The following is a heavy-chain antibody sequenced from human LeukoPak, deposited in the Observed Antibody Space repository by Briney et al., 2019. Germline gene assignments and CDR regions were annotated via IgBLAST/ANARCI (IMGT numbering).Heavy chain of an antibody. CDR1: GFTFSSYG. V-gene: IGHV3-30*02. CDR2: IRYDGSNK. Sequence: GGSLRLSCAASGFTFSSYGMHWVRQAPGKGLEWVAFIRYDGSNKYYADSVKGRFTISRDNSKNTLYLQMNSLRAEDTAVYYCAKVDLGSSSAPSDYWGQGTLVTVSS. D-gene: IGHD5/OR15-5a*01. CDR3: AKVDLGSSSAPSDY. J-gene: IGHJ4*02.